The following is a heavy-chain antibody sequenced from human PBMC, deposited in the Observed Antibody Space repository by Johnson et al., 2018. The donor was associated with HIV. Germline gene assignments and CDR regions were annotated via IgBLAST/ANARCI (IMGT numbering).Heavy chain of an antibody. CDR1: GFTFSAYG. D-gene: IGHD5-12*01. Sequence: QVLLLESGGGVVRPGGSLRLSCAASGFTFSAYGMHWVRQAPGKGLEWVAFIRYDGSNQYYVDSVKGRFTISRDNAKNSLYLQMNSLRAEDTALYYCAKDQIKRLPVDWAFDIWGQGTMVTVSS. CDR2: IRYDGSNQ. J-gene: IGHJ3*02. CDR3: AKDQIKRLPVDWAFDI. V-gene: IGHV3-30*02.